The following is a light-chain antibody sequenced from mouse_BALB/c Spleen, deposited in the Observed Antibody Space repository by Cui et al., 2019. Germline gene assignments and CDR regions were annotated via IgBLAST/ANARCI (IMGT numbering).Light chain of an antibody. CDR1: SSVSY. CDR3: QQWSSNPLT. Sequence: QIVLTQSPALMSASPGEKVTMSCSASSSVSYMYWYLQKPRSSPKPLIYVTSNLASGVPARFSGSGSGTSYSLTISSMEAEDAATYYCQQWSSNPLTFGAGTKLELK. V-gene: IGKV4-68*01. J-gene: IGKJ5*01. CDR2: VTS.